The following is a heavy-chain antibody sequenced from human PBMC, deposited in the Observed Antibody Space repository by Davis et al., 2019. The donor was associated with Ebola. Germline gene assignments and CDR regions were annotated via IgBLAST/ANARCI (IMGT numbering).Heavy chain of an antibody. CDR2: ISSNGGST. CDR3: VKVQLAYYFDY. J-gene: IGHJ4*02. CDR1: GFTFSSYA. D-gene: IGHD1-1*01. V-gene: IGHV3-64D*06. Sequence: GESLKISCSASGFTFSSYAMHWVRQAPGKGLEYVSAISSNGGSTYYADSVKGRFTISRDNSKNTLYLQMSSLRAEDTAVYYCVKVQLAYYFDYWGQGTLVTVSS.